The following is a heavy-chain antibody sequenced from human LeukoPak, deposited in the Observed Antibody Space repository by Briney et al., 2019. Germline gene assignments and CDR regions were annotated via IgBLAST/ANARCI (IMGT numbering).Heavy chain of an antibody. Sequence: SETLSLTCTVSGGSISSYYWSWIRQPPGKGLEWIGYIYYSGSTNYNPSLKSRVTISVDTSKNQFSLKLSSVTAADTAVYYCARVLWFGESRSAFDIWGQGTMVTVSS. CDR2: IYYSGST. V-gene: IGHV4-59*01. J-gene: IGHJ3*02. D-gene: IGHD3-10*01. CDR1: GGSISSYY. CDR3: ARVLWFGESRSAFDI.